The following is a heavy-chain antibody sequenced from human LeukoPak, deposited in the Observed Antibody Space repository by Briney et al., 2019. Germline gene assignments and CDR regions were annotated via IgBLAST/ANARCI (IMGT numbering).Heavy chain of an antibody. Sequence: SETLSLTCTVSGGSVSSSRYYWGWIRQPPEKGLEWIGTIYYSGTAYYNPSLKSRVTISVDTSKNQFSLKLPSVTAADTAVYYCARLLGSAYPTDYWGQGTLVTVSS. J-gene: IGHJ4*02. CDR3: ARLLGSAYPTDY. CDR2: IYYSGTA. D-gene: IGHD3-3*01. V-gene: IGHV4-39*01. CDR1: GGSVSSSRYY.